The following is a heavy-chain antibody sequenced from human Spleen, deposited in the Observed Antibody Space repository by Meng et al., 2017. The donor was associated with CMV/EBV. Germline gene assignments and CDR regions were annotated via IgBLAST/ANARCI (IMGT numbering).Heavy chain of an antibody. V-gene: IGHV4-39*07. CDR3: ARDADYYDSSRDY. D-gene: IGHD3-22*01. J-gene: IGHJ4*02. Sequence: QLQLQESGPGLLKPSETLSLTCTVSGGSISSSSYYWGWIRQPPGKGLEWIGSIYYSGSTYYNPSLKSRVTISVDTSKNQFSLKLSSVTAADTAVYYCARDADYYDSSRDYWGQGTLVTVSS. CDR2: IYYSGST. CDR1: GGSISSSSYY.